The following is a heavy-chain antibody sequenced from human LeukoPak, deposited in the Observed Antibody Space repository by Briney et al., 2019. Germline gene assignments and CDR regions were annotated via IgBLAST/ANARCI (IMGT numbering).Heavy chain of an antibody. V-gene: IGHV4-59*11. CDR2: VFYGGMT. CDR1: RGSISTPY. D-gene: IGHD3-3*01. J-gene: IGHJ4*02. Sequence: SETLSLTCSVSRGSISTPYWHWIRQSPEKGLEWIGFVFYGGMTNYNPSLKSRVTVSLDTSKNQFSLKLTSVTAAATAVYYCASGTVFGVITPQYFHFWGQGTRVTVSS. CDR3: ASGTVFGVITPQYFHF.